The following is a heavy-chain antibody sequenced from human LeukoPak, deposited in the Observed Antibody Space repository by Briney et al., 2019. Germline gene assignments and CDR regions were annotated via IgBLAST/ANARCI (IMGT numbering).Heavy chain of an antibody. CDR1: GFTFSSYA. V-gene: IGHV3-30*02. CDR3: AKDSRKGYCSSTSCYTPFDY. J-gene: IGHJ4*02. CDR2: IRYDGSNK. Sequence: GGSLRLSCAASGFTFSSYAMHWVRQAPGKGLEWVAFIRYDGSNKYYADSVKGRFTISRDNSKNTLYLQMNSLRAEDTAVYYCAKDSRKGYCSSTSCYTPFDYWGQGTLVTVSS. D-gene: IGHD2-2*02.